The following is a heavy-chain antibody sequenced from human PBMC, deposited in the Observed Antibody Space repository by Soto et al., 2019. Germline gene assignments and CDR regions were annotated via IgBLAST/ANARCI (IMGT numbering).Heavy chain of an antibody. D-gene: IGHD3-3*01. CDR1: GGSVSSSSYY. V-gene: IGHV4-61*01. CDR2: ISHSGST. J-gene: IGHJ6*02. CDR3: GRNYDFWSGYYPTQNYYGVDV. Sequence: PSETLSLTCTVSGGSVSSSSYYWSWIRQPPGKGLEWIGHISHSGSTNSNPSLKSRVTISVDTSKNQFSLKLSSVTAADTAVYYCGRNYDFWSGYYPTQNYYGVDVWGQGTTVTVSS.